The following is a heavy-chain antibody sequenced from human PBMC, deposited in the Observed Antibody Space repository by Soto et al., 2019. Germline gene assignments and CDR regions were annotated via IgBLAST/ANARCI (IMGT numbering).Heavy chain of an antibody. D-gene: IGHD6-13*01. CDR1: GGSISSYY. J-gene: IGHJ6*03. V-gene: IGHV4-59*01. CDR2: IYYSGST. CDR3: ASLGFPAGTTSYYYYMDV. Sequence: SETLSLTCTVSGGSISSYYWSWIRQPPGKGLEWIGYIYYSGSTNYNPSLKSRVTISVDTSKNQFSLKLSSVTAADTAVYYCASLGFPAGTTSYYYYMDVWGKGTTVTVSS.